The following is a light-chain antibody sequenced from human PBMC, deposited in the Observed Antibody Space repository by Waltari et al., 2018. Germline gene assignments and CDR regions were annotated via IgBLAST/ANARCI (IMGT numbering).Light chain of an antibody. CDR1: SSDVGGYNY. J-gene: IGLJ3*02. CDR2: DVS. CDR3: SSYTSSSTWV. Sequence: QSALTQPASVSGSPGQSITVSCTGTSSDVGGYNYVSWYQQHPGKAPKLMLYDVSKRAAGVSNRFSGSKSGNAASRTISGRQAEDDADYYCSSYTSSSTWVFGGGTKVTVL. V-gene: IGLV2-14*01.